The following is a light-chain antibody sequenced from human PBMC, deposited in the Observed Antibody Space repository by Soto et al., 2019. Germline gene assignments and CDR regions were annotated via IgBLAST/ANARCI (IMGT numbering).Light chain of an antibody. CDR3: SSYTSSSRV. J-gene: IGLJ2*01. V-gene: IGLV2-14*01. CDR2: DVS. CDR1: SSDVGGYNY. Sequence: QYALTQPASVSGSPGQSITISCTGTSSDVGGYNYVSWYQQHPGRAPRLMIYDVSNRPSGVSNRFSGSKSGNTASLTISGLQAEDEADYYCSSYTSSSRVFGGGTKLTVL.